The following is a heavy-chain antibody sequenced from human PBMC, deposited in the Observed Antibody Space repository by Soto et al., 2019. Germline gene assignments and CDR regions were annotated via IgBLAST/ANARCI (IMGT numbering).Heavy chain of an antibody. CDR1: GYTFTSYG. CDR3: ARSPISGWYHYYFDY. D-gene: IGHD6-19*01. Sequence: GASVKLSCKASGYTFTSYGISWVRQAPGQGLEWMGWISAYNGNTDYAQKLQGRVTMTTDTSTSTAYMELRSLRSDDTAVYYCARSPISGWYHYYFDYWGQGTLVTVSS. CDR2: ISAYNGNT. V-gene: IGHV1-18*01. J-gene: IGHJ4*02.